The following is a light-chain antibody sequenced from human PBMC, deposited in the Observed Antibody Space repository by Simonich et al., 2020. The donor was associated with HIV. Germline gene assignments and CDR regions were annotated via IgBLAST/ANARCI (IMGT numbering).Light chain of an antibody. J-gene: IGLJ3*02. CDR1: SSDFGDYDY. Sequence: HSALTQPRSVSVSPGQSVTISCTETSSDFGDYDYVSSHQKQPGKAPKLMIYDVTKRPAGVPDRFSGAKSGNTASLHIAGLQAEDEADYYCCSYAGSYTWVFGGGTKLTVL. V-gene: IGLV2-11*01. CDR2: DVT. CDR3: CSYAGSYTWV.